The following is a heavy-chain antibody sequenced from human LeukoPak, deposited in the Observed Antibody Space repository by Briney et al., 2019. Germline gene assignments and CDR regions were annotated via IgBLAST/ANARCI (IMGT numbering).Heavy chain of an antibody. V-gene: IGHV4-61*01. D-gene: IGHD2-15*01. CDR1: GGSVNSGSHY. Sequence: PSETLSLTYTVSGGSVNSGSHYWSWIRQPPGKGLEWIGYIYYTGSTNYNPSLKSRVTISVDTSKNQFSLNLSSVTAADTAVYYCARDTGLGYCSGGRCYGHFYYGMDVWGQGTTVTVSS. J-gene: IGHJ6*02. CDR3: ARDTGLGYCSGGRCYGHFYYGMDV. CDR2: IYYTGST.